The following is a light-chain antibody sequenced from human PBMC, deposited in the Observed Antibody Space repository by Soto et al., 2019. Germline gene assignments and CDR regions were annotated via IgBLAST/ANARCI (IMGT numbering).Light chain of an antibody. CDR1: RGDVGAYFF. CDR2: DVN. J-gene: IGLJ1*01. Sequence: QSALTQPRSVSGSPGQSVTISCTGTRGDVGAYFFVSWYLQHPGKAPKVIIHDVNKRPSGVPDRFSGSKSGNTASLTISGLQPEDEGDYYCCSFAGTSTHYVFGTGTKVTVL. V-gene: IGLV2-11*01. CDR3: CSFAGTSTHYV.